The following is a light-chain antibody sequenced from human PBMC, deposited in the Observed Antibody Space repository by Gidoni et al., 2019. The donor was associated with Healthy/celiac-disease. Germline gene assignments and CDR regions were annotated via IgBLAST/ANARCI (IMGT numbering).Light chain of an antibody. V-gene: IGKV1-39*01. CDR2: AAS. Sequence: IQRTQSPSSLSASVGDRGTITCRASQSISSYLNGYQQKPGKAPKLLIYAASSLQSGVPSRFRGSGSWTDFTLPISRLPPEDFATYYCQPSYSTPCSFXXXTKLEIK. CDR3: QPSYSTPCS. J-gene: IGKJ2*04. CDR1: QSISSY.